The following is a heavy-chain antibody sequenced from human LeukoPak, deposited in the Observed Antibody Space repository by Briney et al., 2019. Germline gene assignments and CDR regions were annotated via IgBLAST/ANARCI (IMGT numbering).Heavy chain of an antibody. CDR1: GGSISSSSYY. J-gene: IGHJ5*02. CDR3: ARAPPEYCSRGDCDEGHWFDP. Sequence: TTSETLSLTCTVSGGSISSSSYYWGWIRQPPGKGLEWIGSIYYSGSTYYNPSLKSRVTMSVDTSKNQFSLKLSSVTAADTAVYYCARAPPEYCSRGDCDEGHWFDPWGQGTLVTVSS. D-gene: IGHD2-15*01. CDR2: IYYSGST. V-gene: IGHV4-39*01.